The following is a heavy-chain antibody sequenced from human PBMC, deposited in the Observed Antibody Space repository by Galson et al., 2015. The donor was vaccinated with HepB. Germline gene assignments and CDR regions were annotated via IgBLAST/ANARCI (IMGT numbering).Heavy chain of an antibody. CDR1: GGTFSSYA. CDR3: ARPGEVINHPYYYYMDV. J-gene: IGHJ6*03. CDR2: IIPIFGTA. Sequence: SCKASGGTFSSYAISWVRQAPGQGLEWMGGIIPIFGTANYAQKFQGRVTITADESTSTAYMELSSLRSEDTAVYYCARPGEVINHPYYYYMDVWGKGTTVTVSS. V-gene: IGHV1-69*01. D-gene: IGHD3-10*01.